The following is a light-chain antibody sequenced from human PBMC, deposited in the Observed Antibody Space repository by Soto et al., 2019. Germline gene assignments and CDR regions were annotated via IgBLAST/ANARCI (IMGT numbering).Light chain of an antibody. CDR2: DVY. CDR1: SSDVGGFNY. J-gene: IGLJ1*01. V-gene: IGLV2-14*01. CDR3: SSYTTSSSDA. Sequence: QSVLTQTAFVSGSPGQSNTISCTGTSSDVGGFNYVSWYQQHPGKAPKLLIFDVYSRPSGISNRFSGSKSGNTASMTISGLQAEDEADDDCSSYTTSSSDAFGEGTKVT.